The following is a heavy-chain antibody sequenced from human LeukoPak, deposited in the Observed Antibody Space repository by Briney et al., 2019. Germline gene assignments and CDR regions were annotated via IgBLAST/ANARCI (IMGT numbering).Heavy chain of an antibody. Sequence: SETLSLTCTVSGGSISSSSYYWGWIRQPPGKGLEWIGNIYYSGSTYYNPSLKSRVTISLDTSKNQFSLKLSSVTAADTAVYYCARGHRGGGSYSYYYYYMDVWGKGTTVTVSS. CDR2: IYYSGST. D-gene: IGHD1-26*01. J-gene: IGHJ6*03. CDR3: ARGHRGGGSYSYYYYYMDV. CDR1: GGSISSSSYY. V-gene: IGHV4-39*01.